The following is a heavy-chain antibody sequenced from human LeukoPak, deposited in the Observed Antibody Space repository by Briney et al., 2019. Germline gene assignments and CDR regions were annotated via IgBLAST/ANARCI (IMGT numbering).Heavy chain of an antibody. J-gene: IGHJ4*02. CDR2: ISGSGGNT. Sequence: GGSLRLSCAASGFTFSSFAMSWVRQAPGKGLEWVSAISGSGGNTYYADSVKGRFTISRDNSKNTLYLQMNSLRAEDTAVYYCAKDRPVLMVYATSPHYSDYWGQGTLVNVSS. CDR3: AKDRPVLMVYATSPHYSDY. CDR1: GFTFSSFA. V-gene: IGHV3-23*01. D-gene: IGHD2-8*01.